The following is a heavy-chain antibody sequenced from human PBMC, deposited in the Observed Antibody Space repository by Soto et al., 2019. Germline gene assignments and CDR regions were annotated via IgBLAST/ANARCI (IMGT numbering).Heavy chain of an antibody. CDR3: ARGGGGAAAGTNWFDP. J-gene: IGHJ5*02. D-gene: IGHD6-13*01. V-gene: IGHV3-33*01. Sequence: QVQLVESGGGVVQPGRSLRLSCAASGFTLSSYGMHWVRQAPGKGLEWVAVIWYDGSNKYYADSVKGRFTISRDNSKNTLYLQMNSLRAEDTAVYYCARGGGGAAAGTNWFDPWGQGTLVTVSS. CDR2: IWYDGSNK. CDR1: GFTLSSYG.